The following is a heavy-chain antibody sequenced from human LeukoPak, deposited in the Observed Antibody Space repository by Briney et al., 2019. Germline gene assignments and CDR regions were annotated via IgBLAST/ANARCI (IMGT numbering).Heavy chain of an antibody. V-gene: IGHV3-23*01. Sequence: GGSLRLSCAASGFAFSSSGMSWVRQAPGKGLEWVSAISGSGGTTYYADSVKGRFTISRDNSKSTLYLHMNSLRAEDTAVYYCAKGVGGIYYYYYMDVWGKGTTVTVSS. CDR3: AKGVGGIYYYYYMDV. CDR2: ISGSGGTT. CDR1: GFAFSSSG. J-gene: IGHJ6*03. D-gene: IGHD3-16*01.